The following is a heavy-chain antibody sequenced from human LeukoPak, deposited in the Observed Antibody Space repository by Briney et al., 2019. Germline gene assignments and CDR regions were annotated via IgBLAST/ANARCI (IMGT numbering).Heavy chain of an antibody. J-gene: IGHJ6*02. CDR3: ARHSRPVGATAVYCYYYGMDF. D-gene: IGHD1-26*01. CDR1: GGSISSSNYY. CDR2: IYYSGST. Sequence: PSETLSLTCTVSGGSISSSNYYWGWIRQSPGKGLEWIGSIYYSGSTNHNPSLKSRVTISIDTSRNQFSLKLSSVTAADTAVYYCARHSRPVGATAVYCYYYGMDFWGQGTTVTVSS. V-gene: IGHV4-39*01.